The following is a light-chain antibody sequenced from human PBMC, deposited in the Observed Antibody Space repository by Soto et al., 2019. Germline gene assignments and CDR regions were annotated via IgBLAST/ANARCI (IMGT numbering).Light chain of an antibody. Sequence: EIVMTQSPVTLSVSPGERGTLSCMASQSVGSNLAWYQQRCGQPPRLLVFGASTRATGIPARFSGSGSGTDFTHTISSLQSEDFAVFYCHQYDSWPETFGQGTKVESK. CDR2: GAS. CDR3: HQYDSWPET. CDR1: QSVGSN. J-gene: IGKJ1*01. V-gene: IGKV3-15*01.